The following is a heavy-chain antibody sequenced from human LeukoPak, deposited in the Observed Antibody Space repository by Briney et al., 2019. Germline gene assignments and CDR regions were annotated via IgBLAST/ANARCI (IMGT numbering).Heavy chain of an antibody. CDR1: GGSISSYY. CDR3: ARVNFQLAYHSSGYYYWVDY. V-gene: IGHV4-59*01. D-gene: IGHD3-22*01. J-gene: IGHJ4*02. CDR2: IYYSGST. Sequence: SETLSLTCTVSGGSISSYYWSWIRQPPGKGLEWIGYIYYSGSTNYNPSLKSRVTISVDTSKNQFSLKLSSVTAADTAVYYCARVNFQLAYHSSGYYYWVDYWGQGTLVTVSS.